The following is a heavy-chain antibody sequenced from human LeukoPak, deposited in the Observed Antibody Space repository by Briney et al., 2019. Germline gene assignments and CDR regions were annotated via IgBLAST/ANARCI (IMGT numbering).Heavy chain of an antibody. CDR2: IHYSGST. V-gene: IGHV4-31*03. J-gene: IGHJ3*02. Sequence: SQTLSLTCTVSGVSISSTGYSWSWIRQLPGKAPEWIGYIHYSGSTNYNPSLKSRVTISVDTSKNQFSLKLSSVTAADTAVYYCARDQGEGYCSSTSCSADFGGNAFDIWGQGTMVTVSS. CDR1: GVSISSTGYS. CDR3: ARDQGEGYCSSTSCSADFGGNAFDI. D-gene: IGHD2-2*01.